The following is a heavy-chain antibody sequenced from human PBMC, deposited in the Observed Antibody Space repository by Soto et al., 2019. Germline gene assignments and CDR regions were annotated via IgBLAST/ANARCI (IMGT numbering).Heavy chain of an antibody. CDR2: NGPYNGNT. CDR3: ARCYCSVGSCYTFWYFVL. Sequence: QVQLVQSGAEVKKPGASVKVSCKASGYTFNNYGISWVRQAPGQGLEWMVWNGPYNGNTDHAQNVQGRRTMTTDTSTNTAYMELRSLRSDDTALYFCARCYCSVGSCYTFWYFVLWGRGSLVTVSS. J-gene: IGHJ2*01. D-gene: IGHD2-15*01. V-gene: IGHV1-18*01. CDR1: GYTFNNYG.